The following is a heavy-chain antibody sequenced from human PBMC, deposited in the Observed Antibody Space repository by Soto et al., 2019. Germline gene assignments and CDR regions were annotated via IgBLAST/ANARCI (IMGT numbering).Heavy chain of an antibody. CDR2: IYHSGST. V-gene: IGHV4-30-2*01. Sequence: QLQLQESGSGLVKPSQTLSLTCAGPGGSISSGGYSWSWIRQPPGKGLEWIGYIYHSGSTYYNPSLESRVTISVDRSKNQFSLKLRSVTAADTAVYYCASAGGLGAVAADYWGQGTLVTVSS. CDR1: GGSISSGGYS. D-gene: IGHD6-19*01. CDR3: ASAGGLGAVAADY. J-gene: IGHJ4*02.